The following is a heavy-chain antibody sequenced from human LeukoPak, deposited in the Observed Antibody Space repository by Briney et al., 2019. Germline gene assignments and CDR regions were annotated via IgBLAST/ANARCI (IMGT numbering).Heavy chain of an antibody. D-gene: IGHD5-24*01. V-gene: IGHV1-24*01. Sequence: GASVKVSCKVSGYTLTELSMHWVRQAPGKGLEWMGGFDPEDGETIYAQKFQGRVTMTEDTSTDTACMKLSSLRSEDTAVYYCAAQFPRGAFDIWGQGTMVTVSS. J-gene: IGHJ3*02. CDR2: FDPEDGET. CDR1: GYTLTELS. CDR3: AAQFPRGAFDI.